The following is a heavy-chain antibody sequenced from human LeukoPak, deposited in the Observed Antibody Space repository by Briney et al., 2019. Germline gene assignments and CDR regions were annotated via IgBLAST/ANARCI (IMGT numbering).Heavy chain of an antibody. CDR3: AKDKRYCSSPSCYLAYYYYYYMDV. Sequence: GGSLRLSCAASGFTVSSNYMTWVRQTPGKGLEWVSVIYSGGSTYYADSVKGRFTISRDNSKNTLYLQMNSLRGEDTAVYYCAKDKRYCSSPSCYLAYYYYYYMDVWGKGTTVTISS. CDR1: GFTVSSNY. D-gene: IGHD2-2*01. CDR2: IYSGGST. J-gene: IGHJ6*03. V-gene: IGHV3-66*01.